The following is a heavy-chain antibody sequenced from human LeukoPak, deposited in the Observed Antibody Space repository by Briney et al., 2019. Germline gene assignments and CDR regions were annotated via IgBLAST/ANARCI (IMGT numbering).Heavy chain of an antibody. CDR3: AKERIVVATATGFDY. Sequence: PGGSLRLSCAASGFTFSRYGMHWVRQAPGKGLEWVAVISYDGSNKYYADSVKGRFTISRDNSKNTLYLQMNSLRAEDTAVYYCAKERIVVATATGFDYWGQGTLVTVSS. D-gene: IGHD2-21*02. CDR1: GFTFSRYG. J-gene: IGHJ4*02. CDR2: ISYDGSNK. V-gene: IGHV3-30*18.